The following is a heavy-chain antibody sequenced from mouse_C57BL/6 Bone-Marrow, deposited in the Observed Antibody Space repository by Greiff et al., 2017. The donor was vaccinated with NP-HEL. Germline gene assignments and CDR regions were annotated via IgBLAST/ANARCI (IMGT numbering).Heavy chain of an antibody. CDR1: GYTFTSYW. CDR2: IYPGNSDT. J-gene: IGHJ1*03. D-gene: IGHD2-1*01. V-gene: IGHV1-5*01. Sequence: EVKVEESGTVLARPGASVKMSCKTSGYTFTSYWMHWVKQRPGQGLEWIGAIYPGNSDTSYSQKFKGKAKLTAVTSASTAYMELSSLTNEDSAVYYCTKGDGNYVLWYFDVWGTGTTVTVSS. CDR3: TKGDGNYVLWYFDV.